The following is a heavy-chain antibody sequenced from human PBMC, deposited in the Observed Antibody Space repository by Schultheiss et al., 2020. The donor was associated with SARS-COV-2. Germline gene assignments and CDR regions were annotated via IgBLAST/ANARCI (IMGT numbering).Heavy chain of an antibody. Sequence: GGSLRLSCAASGFTFSSYAMSWVRQAPGKGLEWVAVIWYDGSNKYYADSVKGRFTISRDNSKNTLYLQMSSLRAGDTAVYYCARGVHLWLGVDYWGQGTPVTVSS. V-gene: IGHV3-33*08. J-gene: IGHJ4*02. CDR2: IWYDGSNK. CDR3: ARGVHLWLGVDY. CDR1: GFTFSSYA. D-gene: IGHD3-10*01.